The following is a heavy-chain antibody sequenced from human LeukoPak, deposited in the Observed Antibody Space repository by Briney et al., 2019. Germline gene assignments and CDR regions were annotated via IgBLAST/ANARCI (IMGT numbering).Heavy chain of an antibody. D-gene: IGHD6-13*01. Sequence: GGSLRLFCATSGFTFSSYAMSWVRQAPGKGLEWVSLINSGGSTYYAVSVNGRFTISRDNSKNTLYLQMNTLRAEDTAVCYCAKPDTAAGTLDHWGQGTLVTVSS. J-gene: IGHJ4*02. CDR2: INSGGST. CDR1: GFTFSSYA. CDR3: AKPDTAAGTLDH. V-gene: IGHV3-23*01.